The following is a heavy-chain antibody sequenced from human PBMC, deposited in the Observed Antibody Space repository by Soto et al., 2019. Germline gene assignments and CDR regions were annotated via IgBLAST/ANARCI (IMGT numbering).Heavy chain of an antibody. D-gene: IGHD2-15*01. Sequence: ASVKVSCKASGYIFTSYGINWVRQAPGQGLEWMGWISVYNGNTNYAQKLQGRVTMTTDTSTSTAYMELRSLRSDDTAVYYCAIGSRSEAPTTWGQGTLVTVSS. CDR1: GYIFTSYG. V-gene: IGHV1-18*01. CDR3: AIGSRSEAPTT. J-gene: IGHJ5*02. CDR2: ISVYNGNT.